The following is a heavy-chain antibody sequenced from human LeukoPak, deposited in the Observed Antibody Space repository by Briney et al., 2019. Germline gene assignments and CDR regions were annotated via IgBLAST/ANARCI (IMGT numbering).Heavy chain of an antibody. CDR3: ARGSSGSYQWIDY. D-gene: IGHD1-26*01. CDR1: GYTFTTYG. J-gene: IGHJ4*02. V-gene: IGHV1-18*01. Sequence: GASVKVSCKASGYTFTTYGIGWVRQAPGQGLEWMGWISAYNGNTNYAQKFQGRVTMTTDTSTTTAYMELRSLKSDDTAVYYCARGSSGSYQWIDYWGQGTLVTVSS. CDR2: ISAYNGNT.